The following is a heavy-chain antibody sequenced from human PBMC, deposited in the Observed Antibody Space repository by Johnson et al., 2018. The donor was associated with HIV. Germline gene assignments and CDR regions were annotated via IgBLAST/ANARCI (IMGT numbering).Heavy chain of an antibody. CDR3: AKQHEQLVEPDAFDI. J-gene: IGHJ3*02. V-gene: IGHV3-66*04. CDR2: IYSGGST. CDR1: GFTVSSNY. Sequence: VQLVESGGGVVQPGGSLRLSCAASGFTVSSNYMNWVRQAPGKGLEWVSVIYSGGSTYYADSVKGRFTISRDNSKNTLYLQMNSLRAEDTAVYYCAKQHEQLVEPDAFDIWGQGTMVTVSS. D-gene: IGHD6-6*01.